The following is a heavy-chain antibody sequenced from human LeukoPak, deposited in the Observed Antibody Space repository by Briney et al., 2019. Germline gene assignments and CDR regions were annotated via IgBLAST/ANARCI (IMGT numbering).Heavy chain of an antibody. V-gene: IGHV1-8*01. CDR2: MNPNSGNT. J-gene: IGHJ5*02. CDR3: ARVVALYSRGKGWFDP. Sequence: ASVKVSCKASGYTFTSYDINWVRQATGQGLEWMGWMNPNSGNTGYAQKFQGRVTMTRNTSISTAYMELSSLRSEDTAVYYCARVVALYSRGKGWFDPWGQGTLVTVSS. D-gene: IGHD2-15*01. CDR1: GYTFTSYD.